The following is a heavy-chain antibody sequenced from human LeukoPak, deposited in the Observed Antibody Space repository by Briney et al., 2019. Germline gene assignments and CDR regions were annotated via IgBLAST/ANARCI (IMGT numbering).Heavy chain of an antibody. J-gene: IGHJ5*02. CDR3: ARSGTYDFWSGYFNWFDP. Sequence: ASVKVSCKVSGYTLTELSMHWVRQAPGEGLEWMGGFDPEDGETIYAQKFQGRVTMTEDTSTDAAYMELSSLRSEDTAVYYCARSGTYDFWSGYFNWFDPWGQGTLVTVSS. CDR1: GYTLTELS. CDR2: FDPEDGET. D-gene: IGHD3-3*01. V-gene: IGHV1-24*01.